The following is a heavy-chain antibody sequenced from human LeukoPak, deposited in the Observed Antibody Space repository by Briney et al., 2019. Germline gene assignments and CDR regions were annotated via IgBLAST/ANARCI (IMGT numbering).Heavy chain of an antibody. CDR3: ATNTAMVGLYYYGMDV. CDR1: GGSISSSSYY. Sequence: TASETLSLTCTVSGGSISSSSYYWGWIRQPPGKGLEWIGSIYYSGSTYYNPSLKSRVTISVDTSKNQFSLKLSSVTAADTAVYYCATNTAMVGLYYYGMDVWGQGTTVTVSS. V-gene: IGHV4-39*07. CDR2: IYYSGST. D-gene: IGHD5-18*01. J-gene: IGHJ6*02.